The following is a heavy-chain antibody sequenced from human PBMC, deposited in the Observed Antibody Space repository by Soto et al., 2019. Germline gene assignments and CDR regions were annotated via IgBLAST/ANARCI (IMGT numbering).Heavy chain of an antibody. Sequence: QVQLVQSGAKVKKPGASVKVSCKASGYTFTSYGISWVRQAPGQGLEWMGWISAYNGNTNYAQKLQGRVTMTTDTSTSTAYMELRSLRSDDTAVYYCARDQYYDFWSGYSYYYYYMDVWGKGTTVTVSS. J-gene: IGHJ6*03. CDR1: GYTFTSYG. V-gene: IGHV1-18*01. D-gene: IGHD3-3*01. CDR2: ISAYNGNT. CDR3: ARDQYYDFWSGYSYYYYYMDV.